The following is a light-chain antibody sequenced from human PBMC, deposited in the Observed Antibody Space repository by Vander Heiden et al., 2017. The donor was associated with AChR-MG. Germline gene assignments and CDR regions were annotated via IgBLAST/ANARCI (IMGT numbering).Light chain of an antibody. CDR2: RAS. J-gene: IGKJ1*01. V-gene: IGKV1-5*03. Sequence: DIQMTQSPYTLSASVGDSVTISCRASQTTSSWLAWYQQKPGKPPKLLIYRASTLDSGVPSRFSGSGSGTEFNLTISGLQPDDFVTYYCHQYKSYPWTFGQGTKVEIK. CDR1: QTTSSW. CDR3: HQYKSYPWT.